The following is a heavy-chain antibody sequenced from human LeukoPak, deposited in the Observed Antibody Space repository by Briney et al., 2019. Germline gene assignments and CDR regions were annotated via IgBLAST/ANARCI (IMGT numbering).Heavy chain of an antibody. Sequence: GGPLRLSCAASGFTFSSYSMNWVRQAPGKGLEWVSSISSSSSYTYYADSVKGRFTISRDNAKNSLYLQMNSLRAEDTAVYYCARGGPGSFDYWGQGTLVTVSS. J-gene: IGHJ4*02. CDR2: ISSSSSYT. D-gene: IGHD2-15*01. V-gene: IGHV3-21*01. CDR1: GFTFSSYS. CDR3: ARGGPGSFDY.